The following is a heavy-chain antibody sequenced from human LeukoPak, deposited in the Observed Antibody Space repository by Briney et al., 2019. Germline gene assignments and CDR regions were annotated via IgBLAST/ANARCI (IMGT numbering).Heavy chain of an antibody. CDR2: INHSGST. D-gene: IGHD3-22*01. Sequence: ETLSLTCAVYGGSFSGYYWSWIRQPPGKGLEWIGEINHSGSTNYNPSLKSRVTISVDTSKNQFSLKLSSVTAADTAVYYCAVGHYYHSSGYLFDSWGQGTLVTVSS. J-gene: IGHJ4*02. V-gene: IGHV4-34*01. CDR1: GGSFSGYY. CDR3: AVGHYYHSSGYLFDS.